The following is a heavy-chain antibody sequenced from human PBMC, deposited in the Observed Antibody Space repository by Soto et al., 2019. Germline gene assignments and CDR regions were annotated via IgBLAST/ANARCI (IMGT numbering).Heavy chain of an antibody. V-gene: IGHV4-31*03. CDR1: GGSISSGCYY. CDR2: IYYSGST. CDR3: ASEYYYDSSPLWYFDY. Sequence: LSLTCTVSGGSISSGCYYWSWIRQHPGKGLEWIGYIYYSGSTYYNPSLKSRVTISVDTSKNQFSLKLSSVTAADTAVYYCASEYYYDSSPLWYFDYWGQGTLVTVSS. J-gene: IGHJ4*02. D-gene: IGHD3-22*01.